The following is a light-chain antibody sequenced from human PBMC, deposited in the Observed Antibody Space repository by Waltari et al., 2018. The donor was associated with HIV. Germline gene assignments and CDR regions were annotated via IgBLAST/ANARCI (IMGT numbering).Light chain of an antibody. CDR1: SSDVGSYNR. CDR2: EVS. CDR3: GSYTSSSTWV. J-gene: IGLJ3*02. Sequence: QSALTQPPSVSGSPGQSVTISCTGTSSDVGSYNRVLWYQQPPGTAPKLMIYEVSNRPSGVPDRFSGSKSGNTASLTISGLQAEDEADYYCGSYTSSSTWVFGGGTKLTVL. V-gene: IGLV2-18*02.